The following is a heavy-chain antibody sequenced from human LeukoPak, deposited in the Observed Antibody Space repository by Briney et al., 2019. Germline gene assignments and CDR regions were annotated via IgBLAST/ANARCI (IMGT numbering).Heavy chain of an antibody. D-gene: IGHD2-15*01. J-gene: IGHJ6*03. CDR2: IIPIFSTT. V-gene: IGHV1-69*13. Sequence: ASVKVSCKASGGSFSSYAISWVRQAPGQGLEWMGGIIPIFSTTHYAQMFQGRVTITADESTSTAYMELNSLRSEDTAVYYCTTDLAGYCSGGSCYSGYYYYMDVWGKGTTVTVSS. CDR3: TTDLAGYCSGGSCYSGYYYYMDV. CDR1: GGSFSSYA.